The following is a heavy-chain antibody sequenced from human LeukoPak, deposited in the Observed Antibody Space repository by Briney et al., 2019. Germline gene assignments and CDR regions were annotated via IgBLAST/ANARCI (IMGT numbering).Heavy chain of an antibody. CDR3: ATDLIVTNH. D-gene: IGHD5-18*01. CDR1: GFTFSHYN. J-gene: IGHJ5*02. CDR2: ISSSGRTI. Sequence: GGSLILSCAASGFTFSHYNMNWVRQAPGKGLEWVSYISSSGRTIHYADSVKGRFTISRDNAKNSLYLQMNSLRDEDTAVYYCATDLIVTNHWGQGTLVSVPS. V-gene: IGHV3-48*02.